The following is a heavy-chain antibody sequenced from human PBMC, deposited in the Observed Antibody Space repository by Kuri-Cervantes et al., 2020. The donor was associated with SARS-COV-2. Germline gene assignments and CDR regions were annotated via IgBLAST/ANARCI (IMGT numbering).Heavy chain of an antibody. D-gene: IGHD4-11*01. Sequence: SDTLSLTFTVSGGAISSSSYYWGWIRQPPGKGLEWIGSIYYSGSTYYNPSLKSRVTISVDTSKNQFSLKLSSVTAADTAVYYCARLKSSNYTFVYYYYMDVWGKGTTVTVSS. V-gene: IGHV4-39*01. CDR2: IYYSGST. CDR3: ARLKSSNYTFVYYYYMDV. CDR1: GGAISSSSYY. J-gene: IGHJ6*03.